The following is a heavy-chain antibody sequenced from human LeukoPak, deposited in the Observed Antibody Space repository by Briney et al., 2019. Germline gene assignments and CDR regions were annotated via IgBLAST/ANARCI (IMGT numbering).Heavy chain of an antibody. J-gene: IGHJ5*02. D-gene: IGHD3-22*01. Sequence: ASVKVSCKASGYTFTGYYMHWVRQAPGQGLEWMGWINPNSGDTNYAQKFQGRVTMTRDTSISTAYMELSRLRSDDTAVYYCARDQDYYDSSGYFRFDPWGQGTLVTVSS. V-gene: IGHV1-2*02. CDR2: INPNSGDT. CDR1: GYTFTGYY. CDR3: ARDQDYYDSSGYFRFDP.